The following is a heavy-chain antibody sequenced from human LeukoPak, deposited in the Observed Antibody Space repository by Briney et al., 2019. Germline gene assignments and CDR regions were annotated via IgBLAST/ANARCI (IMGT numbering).Heavy chain of an antibody. CDR3: AKGYGALVAFDI. CDR1: GFTFSSYG. J-gene: IGHJ3*02. V-gene: IGHV3-30*02. Sequence: GGSLRLSCAASGFTFSSYGMDWVRQAPGKGLEWVAFIRYDGNNKDYADSVKGRFTISRDNSKNTLYLQMNSLRVEDTAVYYCAKGYGALVAFDIWGKGTMVTVFS. D-gene: IGHD4-17*01. CDR2: IRYDGNNK.